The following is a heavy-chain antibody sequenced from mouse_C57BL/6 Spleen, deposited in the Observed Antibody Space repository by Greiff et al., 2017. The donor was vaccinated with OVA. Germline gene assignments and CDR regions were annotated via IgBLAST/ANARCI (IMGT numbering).Heavy chain of an antibody. CDR1: GYTFTSYW. CDR3: ASSSDEDFDY. Sequence: QVQLQQPGAELVKPGASVKLSCKASGYTFTSYWMHWVKQRPGRGLEWIGRIDPISGGTKYNEKFKSKATLTVDKPSSTAYMQLSSLTSEDSAVSYCASSSDEDFDYWGQGTTLTVSS. CDR2: IDPISGGT. D-gene: IGHD1-1*01. J-gene: IGHJ2*01. V-gene: IGHV1-72*01.